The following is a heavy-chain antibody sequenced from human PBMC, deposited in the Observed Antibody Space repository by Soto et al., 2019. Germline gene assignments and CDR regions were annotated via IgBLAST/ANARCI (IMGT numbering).Heavy chain of an antibody. D-gene: IGHD3-3*01. CDR3: VRGGEWKFDL. V-gene: IGHV4-4*02. J-gene: IGHJ4*02. CDR1: GDSITIDKW. Sequence: QVQLQESGPGLVKPSGTLSLTCAVSGDSITIDKWWRWVRQAPGKGLEWIGEIHPSGRTNCKPSVKSRITMSVDKSKNQFSLELRSTTAADTAVYYCVRGGEWKFDLWGQGRLVTVSS. CDR2: IHPSGRT.